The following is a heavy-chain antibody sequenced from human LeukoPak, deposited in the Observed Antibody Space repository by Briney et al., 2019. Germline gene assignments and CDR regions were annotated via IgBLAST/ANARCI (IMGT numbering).Heavy chain of an antibody. V-gene: IGHV1-46*02. Sequence: GASVKVSCKASGFTFNAYYIHWVRQAPGQGLEWMGIISPSGGSTSYAQKFQGRVTMTRDMSTSTVYMELSSLRSEDTAVYYCARSIGHSGSWTFDYWGQGTLVTVSS. CDR3: ARSIGHSGSWTFDY. J-gene: IGHJ4*02. CDR2: ISPSGGST. CDR1: GFTFNAYY. D-gene: IGHD6-13*01.